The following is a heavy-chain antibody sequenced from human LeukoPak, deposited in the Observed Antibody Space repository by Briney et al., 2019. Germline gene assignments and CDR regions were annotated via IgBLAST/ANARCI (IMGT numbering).Heavy chain of an antibody. CDR3: ATKGEGMDV. Sequence: GGSLRLSCGASGFTFSAYAMSWVRQAPGKGLEWVSGIGSSGGSTYYADSVKGRLTISRDNSKSTLYLQMNSLRAEDAAVYYCATKGEGMDVWGKGTTVTVSS. CDR2: IGSSGGST. J-gene: IGHJ6*04. V-gene: IGHV3-23*01. CDR1: GFTFSAYA.